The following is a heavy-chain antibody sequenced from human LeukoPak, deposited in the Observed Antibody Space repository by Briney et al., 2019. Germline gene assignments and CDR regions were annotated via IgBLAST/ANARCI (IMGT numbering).Heavy chain of an antibody. D-gene: IGHD4-23*01. J-gene: IGHJ4*02. Sequence: ASVKVSCKASGGTFGSYAISWVRQAPGQGLEWMGWINPNSDATKYLQKFQGRVTMARDTSISTTYMDLTRLTSDDTAVYYCARGPEYGGTIDYWGQGTLVTVSS. CDR2: INPNSDAT. V-gene: IGHV1-2*02. CDR3: ARGPEYGGTIDY. CDR1: GGTFGSYA.